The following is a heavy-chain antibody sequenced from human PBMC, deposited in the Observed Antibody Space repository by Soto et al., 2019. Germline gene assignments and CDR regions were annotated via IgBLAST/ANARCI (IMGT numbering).Heavy chain of an antibody. V-gene: IGHV1-69*13. Sequence: ASVKVSCKASGGTFSSYAISWVRQAPGQGLEWMGGIIPIFGTANYAQKFQGRVTITADESTSTAYMELSSLRSEDTAVYYCARGPVLGNTVTPWWWFDPWGQGTLVTVSS. CDR3: ARGPVLGNTVTPWWWFDP. CDR1: GGTFSSYA. CDR2: IIPIFGTA. J-gene: IGHJ5*02. D-gene: IGHD4-17*01.